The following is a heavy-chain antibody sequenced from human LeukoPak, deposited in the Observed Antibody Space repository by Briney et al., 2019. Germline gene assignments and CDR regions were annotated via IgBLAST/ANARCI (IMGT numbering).Heavy chain of an antibody. CDR3: ARDQEGFDY. CDR2: IIPILGTA. Sequence: GASVKVSCKTSGGAFNNYALSWVRQAPRQGLEWMGVIIPILGTANYAQKFQGRVTVTRDTSTSTVHMELSGLRSEDTAVYYCARDQEGFDYWGQGTLVTVSS. J-gene: IGHJ4*02. V-gene: IGHV1-69*05. CDR1: GGAFNNYA.